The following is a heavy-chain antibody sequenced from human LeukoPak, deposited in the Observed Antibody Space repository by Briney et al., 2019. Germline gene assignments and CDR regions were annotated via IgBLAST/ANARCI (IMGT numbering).Heavy chain of an antibody. D-gene: IGHD4-17*01. Sequence: PSDTLSLTCTVSGGSISSYYWSWIRQPPGKGLEWIGYIYYSGSTNYNPSLKSRVTISVDTSKNQFSLKLSSVTAADTAVYYCARAAGYYGDYLDYWGQGTLVTVSS. CDR3: ARAAGYYGDYLDY. V-gene: IGHV4-59*07. CDR2: IYYSGST. J-gene: IGHJ4*02. CDR1: GGSISSYY.